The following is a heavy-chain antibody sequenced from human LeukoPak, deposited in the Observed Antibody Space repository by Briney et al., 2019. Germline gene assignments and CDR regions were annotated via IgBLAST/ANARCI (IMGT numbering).Heavy chain of an antibody. V-gene: IGHV4-34*01. CDR3: ARGSIAVAGTAIDY. CDR1: GGSFSGYY. J-gene: IGHJ4*02. D-gene: IGHD6-19*01. Sequence: SKTLSLTCAVYGGSFSGYYWSWIRQPPGKGLEWIGEINHSGSTNYNPSLKSRVTISVDTSKNQFSLKLSSVTAADTAVYYCARGSIAVAGTAIDYWGQGTLVTVSS. CDR2: INHSGST.